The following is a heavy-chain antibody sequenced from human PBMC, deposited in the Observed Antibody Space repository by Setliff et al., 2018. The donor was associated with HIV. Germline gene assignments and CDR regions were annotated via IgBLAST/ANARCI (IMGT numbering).Heavy chain of an antibody. Sequence: PGESLKISCKVSGYSSTKYWINWVRQMPGKGLEWMGRIDPSDSYINYGPSFQGHVTISADKSTNTAFLQWSSLKASDSAMYYCSRGIAVAGHDFANTPGDIWGQGTMVTVSS. V-gene: IGHV5-10-1*01. CDR2: IDPSDSYI. D-gene: IGHD6-19*01. J-gene: IGHJ3*02. CDR1: GYSSTKYW. CDR3: SRGIAVAGHDFANTPGDI.